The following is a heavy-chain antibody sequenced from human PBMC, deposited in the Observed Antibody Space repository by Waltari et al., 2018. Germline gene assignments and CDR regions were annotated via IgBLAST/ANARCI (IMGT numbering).Heavy chain of an antibody. J-gene: IGHJ5*02. D-gene: IGHD2-15*01. V-gene: IGHV4-39*01. CDR3: MVMSSFSGGICYSGIDP. CDR1: GGSISSSSRF. CDR2: IYYTGTA. Sequence: QLQLQEPGPGLVKPSETLSLPCTVSGGSISSSSRFWGWIRQPPGQGLEWIGSIYYTGTAYYNPSLKSRVTISVETSKNLFSLRLSSVTAADTAVYYCMVMSSFSGGICYSGIDPWGQGTLVTVSS.